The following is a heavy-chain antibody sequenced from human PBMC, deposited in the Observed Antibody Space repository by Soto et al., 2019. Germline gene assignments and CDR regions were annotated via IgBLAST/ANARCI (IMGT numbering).Heavy chain of an antibody. V-gene: IGHV4-59*12. J-gene: IGHJ6*02. CDR3: ARALYGSGVLDV. CDR2: IYYSGST. Sequence: SETLSLTCTVSGGSITSYYWRCIGQRPGKGLEWIGTIYYSGSTNYNPSLKSRVTISVDTSKNQFSMKMSSVTAADTAVYYCARALYGSGVLDVWGQGNTVS. CDR1: GGSITSYY. D-gene: IGHD3-10*01.